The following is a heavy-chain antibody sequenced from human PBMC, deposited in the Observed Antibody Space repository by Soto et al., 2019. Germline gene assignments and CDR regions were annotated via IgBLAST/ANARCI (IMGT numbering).Heavy chain of an antibody. V-gene: IGHV1-46*03. D-gene: IGHD3-16*02. CDR3: ARVAMITFGGVIAPYYFDY. Sequence: GASVKVSCKASGYTFTSYYMHWVRQAPGQGLEWVGIINPSGGSTSYAQKFQGRVTMTRDTSTSTVYMELSSLRSEDTAVYYCARVAMITFGGVIAPYYFDYWGQGTLVTVSS. CDR1: GYTFTSYY. CDR2: INPSGGST. J-gene: IGHJ4*02.